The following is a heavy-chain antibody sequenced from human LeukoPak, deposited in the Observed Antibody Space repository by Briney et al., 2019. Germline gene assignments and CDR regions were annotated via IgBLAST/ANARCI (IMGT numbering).Heavy chain of an antibody. CDR1: GGSISSSSYY. CDR2: IYYSGST. CDR3: ARVSDSGGYYGTGY. V-gene: IGHV4-39*01. J-gene: IGHJ4*02. Sequence: PSETLSLTCTVSGGSISSSSYYWGWIRQPPGKGLEWIGSIYYSGSTYYNPSLKSRVTISVDTSKNQFSLKLSSVTAADTAVYYCARVSDSGGYYGTGYWGQGTLVTVSS. D-gene: IGHD3-22*01.